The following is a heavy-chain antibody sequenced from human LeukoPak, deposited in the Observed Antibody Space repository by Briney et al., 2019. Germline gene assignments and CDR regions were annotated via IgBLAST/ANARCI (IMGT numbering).Heavy chain of an antibody. J-gene: IGHJ4*02. CDR1: GFTFSDYY. D-gene: IGHD3-3*01. CDR2: ISSSGSTI. CDR3: ARVGTIFGVARYYFDY. V-gene: IGHV3-11*01. Sequence: GGSLRLSCAASGFTFSDYYMSWIRQAPGKGLEWVSYISSSGSTIYYADSVKGRFTISRDNAKNSLCLQMNSLRAEDTAVYYCARVGTIFGVARYYFDYWGQGTLVTVSS.